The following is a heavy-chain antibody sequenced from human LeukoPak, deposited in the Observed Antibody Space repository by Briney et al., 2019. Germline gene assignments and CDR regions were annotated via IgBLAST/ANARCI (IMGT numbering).Heavy chain of an antibody. CDR1: GFTFSSYA. CDR2: IHGDGST. CDR3: ARGKSSDCTCIDY. D-gene: IGHD2-21*02. V-gene: IGHV3-53*01. J-gene: IGHJ4*02. Sequence: GGSLRLSCAASGFTFSSYAMSWVRQAPGKGLEWVSVIHGDGSTYYADSAKGRFTISRDNSKNTLYLQMNSLRAEDTAVYYCARGKSSDCTCIDYWGQGTLVTVSS.